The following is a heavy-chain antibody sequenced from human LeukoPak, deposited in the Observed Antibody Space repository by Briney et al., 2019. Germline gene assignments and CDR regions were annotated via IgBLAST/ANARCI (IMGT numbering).Heavy chain of an antibody. CDR2: IIPTFGTA. CDR1: GGTFSSYA. CDR3: ARGGVVPAAMIFSAFDY. V-gene: IGHV1-69*06. Sequence: SVKVSCKASGGTFSSYAISWVRQAPGQGLEWMGGIIPTFGTANYAQRFQGRVTITADKSTSTAYMELSSLRSEDTAVYYCARGGVVPAAMIFSAFDYWGQGTLVTVSS. D-gene: IGHD2-2*01. J-gene: IGHJ4*02.